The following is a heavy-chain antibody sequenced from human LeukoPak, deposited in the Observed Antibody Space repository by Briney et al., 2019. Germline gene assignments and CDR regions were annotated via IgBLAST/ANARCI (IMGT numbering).Heavy chain of an antibody. V-gene: IGHV4-59*12. CDR1: GGSISSYY. D-gene: IGHD2/OR15-2a*01. J-gene: IGHJ2*01. CDR3: AREFHPVLPPWSHSSWYFDL. Sequence: SETLSLTCTVSGGSISSYYWSWIRQPPGKGLEWIGSIYYSGSSYYNPSLKSRVTISVDTSKNQFSLKLSSVTAADTAVYYCAREFHPVLPPWSHSSWYFDLWGRGTLVTVSS. CDR2: IYYSGSS.